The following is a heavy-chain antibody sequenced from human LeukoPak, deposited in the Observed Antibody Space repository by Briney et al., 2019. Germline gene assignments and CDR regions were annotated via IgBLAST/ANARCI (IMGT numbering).Heavy chain of an antibody. D-gene: IGHD7-27*01. CDR3: ARGFRGDNFDY. J-gene: IGHJ4*02. CDR2: IYHSGST. V-gene: IGHV4-4*02. CDR1: GGSISSSNW. Sequence: ASETLSLTCAVSGGSISSSNWWSWVRQPPGKGLEWIGEIYHSGSTNYNPSLKSRVTISVDTSKNQFSLKLSSVTAADTAVHFCARGFRGDNFDYWGQGTLVTVSS.